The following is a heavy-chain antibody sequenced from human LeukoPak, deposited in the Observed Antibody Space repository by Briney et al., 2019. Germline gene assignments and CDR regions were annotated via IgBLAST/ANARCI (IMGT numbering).Heavy chain of an antibody. CDR3: TPAPSEGGYFDY. Sequence: VASVKVSCKPSGYTFTGYYMRWVRQAPGQGLEWMGWINPNSGGTNYAQNFQGRVTMTRDTSISTAYMELSRLRSDDTAVYYCTPAPSEGGYFDYWGQGTLVTVSS. D-gene: IGHD2-15*01. CDR1: GYTFTGYY. J-gene: IGHJ4*02. CDR2: INPNSGGT. V-gene: IGHV1-2*02.